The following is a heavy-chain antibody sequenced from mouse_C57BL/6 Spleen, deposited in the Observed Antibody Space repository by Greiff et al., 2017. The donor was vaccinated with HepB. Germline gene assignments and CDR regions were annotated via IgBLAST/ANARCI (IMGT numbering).Heavy chain of an antibody. D-gene: IGHD2-4*01. V-gene: IGHV1-55*01. J-gene: IGHJ4*01. CDR1: GYTFTSYW. CDR2: IYPGSGST. CDR3: ERGGYYDYDDCYAMEY. Sequence: QVQLKQPGAELVKPGASVKMSCKASGYTFTSYWITWVKQRPGQGLEWIGDIYPGSGSTNYNEKFKSKTTLTVDTTTSTTYMQLSSLTSEDSAVYNCERGGYYDYDDCYAMEYWGQGTSVTVS.